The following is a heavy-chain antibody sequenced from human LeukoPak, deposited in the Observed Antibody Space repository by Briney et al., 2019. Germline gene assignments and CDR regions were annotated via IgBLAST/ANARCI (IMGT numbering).Heavy chain of an antibody. D-gene: IGHD5-18*01. Sequence: ASVKVSCKASGYTFTSYYMHWVRQAPGQGLEWMGIINPSGGNTNYAQRFQGRVTMTRDMSTSTVYMELSSLRSEDTAMYYCARALPHRRLMDTTMEQHWFDPWGQGTLVTVSS. CDR1: GYTFTSYY. CDR3: ARALPHRRLMDTTMEQHWFDP. J-gene: IGHJ5*02. V-gene: IGHV1-46*01. CDR2: INPSGGNT.